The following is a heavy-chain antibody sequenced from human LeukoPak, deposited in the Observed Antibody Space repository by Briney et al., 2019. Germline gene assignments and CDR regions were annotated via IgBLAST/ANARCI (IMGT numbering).Heavy chain of an antibody. CDR3: ARGHTAVTRHFDF. CDR2: ISSGSSAI. J-gene: IGHJ4*02. D-gene: IGHD4-17*01. V-gene: IGHV3-21*01. Sequence: GGSLRLSCEVSGFTFSTYSMNWVRQAPGKGLEWVSIISSGSSAIFSADALKGRFTISRDDAKNLLYLDMNSLRAEDTAVYYCARGHTAVTRHFDFWGQGTLVTVSS. CDR1: GFTFSTYS.